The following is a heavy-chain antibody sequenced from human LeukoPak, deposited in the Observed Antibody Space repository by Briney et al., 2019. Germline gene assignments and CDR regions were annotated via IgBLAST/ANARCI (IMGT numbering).Heavy chain of an antibody. J-gene: IGHJ4*02. V-gene: IGHV5-51*01. CDR3: ARQTLGVRGGEWDY. CDR2: IYPDDSDI. CDR1: GYRFIHYW. Sequence: GESLKISCKGSGYRFIHYWIGWVRQMPGRGLESMGIIYPDDSDIKYRPSFQGQVTISADKSISTAYLQWSSLKASDTAMYYCARQTLGVRGGEWDYWGQGTLVTVSS. D-gene: IGHD3-10*01.